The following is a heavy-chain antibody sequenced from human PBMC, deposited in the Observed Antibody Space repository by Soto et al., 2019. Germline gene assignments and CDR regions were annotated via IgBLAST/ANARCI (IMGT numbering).Heavy chain of an antibody. J-gene: IGHJ5*02. CDR1: GGSFSGYY. CDR2: INHSGST. V-gene: IGHV4-34*01. CDR3: ARANSSSSGGRWFDP. Sequence: KQSQTLSLTCAVYGGSFSGYYWSWIRQPPGKGLEWIGEINHSGSTNYNPSLKSRVTISVDTSKNQFSLKLSSVTAADTAVYYCARANSSSSGGRWFDPWGQGTLVTVSS. D-gene: IGHD6-6*01.